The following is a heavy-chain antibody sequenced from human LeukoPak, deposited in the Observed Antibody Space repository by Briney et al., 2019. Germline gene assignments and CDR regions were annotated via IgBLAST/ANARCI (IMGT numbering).Heavy chain of an antibody. D-gene: IGHD2-2*01. J-gene: IGHJ5*02. Sequence: SVKVSCKASGYTFTGYYMHWVRQAPGQGLEWMGGIIPIFGTANYAQKFQGRVTITADESTSTAYMELSSLRSEDAAVYYCARGVVPAAMRWFDPWGQGTLVTVSS. CDR3: ARGVVPAAMRWFDP. CDR2: IIPIFGTA. CDR1: GYTFTGYY. V-gene: IGHV1-69*13.